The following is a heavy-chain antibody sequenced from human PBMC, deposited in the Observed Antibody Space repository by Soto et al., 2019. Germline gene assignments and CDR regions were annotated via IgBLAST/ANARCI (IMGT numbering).Heavy chain of an antibody. CDR3: AREGIPTAAASRYLDY. Sequence: GGSLRLSCAACGFTFSSYAMHWVRQAPGKGLEWVAFMSYDGSHIYYADSEKGRFTISRDNSKNTLYLQMNSLRPEDTSVYYCAREGIPTAAASRYLDYWGQGTLVTVSS. CDR2: MSYDGSHI. D-gene: IGHD2-21*01. V-gene: IGHV3-30*04. J-gene: IGHJ4*02. CDR1: GFTFSSYA.